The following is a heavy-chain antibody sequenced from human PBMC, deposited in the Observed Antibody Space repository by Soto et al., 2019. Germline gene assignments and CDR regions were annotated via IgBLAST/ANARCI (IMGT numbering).Heavy chain of an antibody. CDR1: GDSISNSRW. D-gene: IGHD6-19*01. V-gene: IGHV4-4*02. CDR3: AYSTGWYRHDV. J-gene: IGHJ3*01. Sequence: QVQLQESGPGLVKPSGTLSLTCAVSGDSISNSRWRTWVRQPPGKGLEWIGDIFHSGDTNYNPSLKSRVFISVDKSQNQFSLQVSSVTAADTAVYYCAYSTGWYRHDVWGQGTSVTVSS. CDR2: IFHSGDT.